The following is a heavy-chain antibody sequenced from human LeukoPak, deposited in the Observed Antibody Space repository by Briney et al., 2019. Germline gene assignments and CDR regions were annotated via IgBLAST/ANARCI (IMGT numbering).Heavy chain of an antibody. J-gene: IGHJ4*02. CDR3: ARGVNSPGITMIVVVIKGAYFDY. D-gene: IGHD3-22*01. CDR2: INHSGST. CDR1: GGSFSGYY. V-gene: IGHV4-34*01. Sequence: SETLSLTCAVYGGSFSGYYWSWIRQPPGKGLEWIGEINHSGSTNYNPSLKSRVTISVDTSKNQFSLKLCSVTAADTAVYYCARGVNSPGITMIVVVIKGAYFDYWGQGTLVTVSS.